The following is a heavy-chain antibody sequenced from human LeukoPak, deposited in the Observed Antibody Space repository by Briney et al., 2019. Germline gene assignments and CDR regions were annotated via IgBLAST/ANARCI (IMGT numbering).Heavy chain of an antibody. CDR2: ISWNSGSI. Sequence: GGSLRLSCAASGFTFDDYAMHWVRQAPGKGLEWVSGISWNSGSIGYADSVKGRFTISRDNARNSLFLQMNGLRPEDTAVYYCARPAYTAAYDLWGQGTMVTVSS. D-gene: IGHD3-16*01. CDR3: ARPAYTAAYDL. J-gene: IGHJ3*01. CDR1: GFTFDDYA. V-gene: IGHV3-9*01.